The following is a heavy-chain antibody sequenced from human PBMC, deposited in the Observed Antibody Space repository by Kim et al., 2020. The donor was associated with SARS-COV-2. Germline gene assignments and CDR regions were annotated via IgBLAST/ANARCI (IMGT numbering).Heavy chain of an antibody. D-gene: IGHD7-27*01. Sequence: SGGSTSYAQKFQGRVTVTSDTSTRTVYMELSSLRSEDTAVYYCARGGDFYWGQGTLVTVSS. CDR2: SGGST. V-gene: IGHV1-46*01. CDR3: ARGGDFY. J-gene: IGHJ4*02.